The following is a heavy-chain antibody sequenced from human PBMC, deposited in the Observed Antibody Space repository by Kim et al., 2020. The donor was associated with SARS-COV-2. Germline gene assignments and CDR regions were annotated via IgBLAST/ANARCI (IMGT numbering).Heavy chain of an antibody. V-gene: IGHV4-34*01. J-gene: IGHJ5*02. Sequence: SETLSLTCGVHGGSLSSYFWTWIRQPPGKGLEWIGEINHSGSTNYNPSLKSRVTISIDTSKNHFSLKLTSVTAADTAVYYCARGYFASGFNWFAPWGPGT. CDR3: ARGYFASGFNWFAP. CDR2: INHSGST. D-gene: IGHD3-10*01. CDR1: GGSLSSYF.